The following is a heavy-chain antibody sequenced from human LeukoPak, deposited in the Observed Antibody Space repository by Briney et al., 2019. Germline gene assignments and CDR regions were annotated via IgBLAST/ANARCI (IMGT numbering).Heavy chain of an antibody. CDR1: GFTFSDHY. V-gene: IGHV3-72*01. CDR2: SRDKAHSYTT. Sequence: GGSLRLSCAASGFTFSDHYMGWVRQAPGKGLEWIGRSRDKAHSYTTEDAASVSGRFTISRDDSKNSLYLQMNSLKTDDTAVYYCVRDPYYYDSSGGDYWGQGTLVTVSS. D-gene: IGHD3-22*01. J-gene: IGHJ4*02. CDR3: VRDPYYYDSSGGDY.